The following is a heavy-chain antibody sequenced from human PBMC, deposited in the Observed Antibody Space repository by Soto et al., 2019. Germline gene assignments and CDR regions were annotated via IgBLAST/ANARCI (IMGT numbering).Heavy chain of an antibody. CDR1: GGPFSTYA. J-gene: IGHJ5*02. V-gene: IGHV1-69*01. Sequence: QLVQSGAEVKKPGSSVKVSCKASGGPFSTYAISWVRQAPGQGLEWMGGIIPIFGTANYAQRFLGRVTISADDSTGTAYMELRSLTSDDTAVYYCAKALTMASPNWFDPWGQGTQVTVSS. CDR2: IIPIFGTA. D-gene: IGHD3-10*01. CDR3: AKALTMASPNWFDP.